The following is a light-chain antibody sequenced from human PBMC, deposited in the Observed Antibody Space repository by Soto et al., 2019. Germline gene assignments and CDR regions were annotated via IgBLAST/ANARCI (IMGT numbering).Light chain of an antibody. J-gene: IGKJ5*01. Sequence: DIQLTQSPSTLSGSVGDGVTLTCRASQTISSWLAWYQQKPGKAPKLLIYKASTLKSGVPSRFSGSGSGTEFTLTISSLQPEDFATYYCQQLNSYPITFGQGTRLEIK. CDR1: QTISSW. V-gene: IGKV1-5*03. CDR2: KAS. CDR3: QQLNSYPIT.